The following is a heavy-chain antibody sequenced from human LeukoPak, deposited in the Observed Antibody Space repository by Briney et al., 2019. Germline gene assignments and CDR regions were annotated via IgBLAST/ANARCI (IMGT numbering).Heavy chain of an antibody. V-gene: IGHV3-30*03. CDR2: ISYDGSNK. J-gene: IGHJ4*02. CDR1: GFTFSTYG. CDR3: ARGASKFDY. Sequence: PGRSLRLSCAASGFTFSTYGLYWVRQAPGKGLEWVAFISYDGSNKYYEDSVKGRFTISRDNAKNSLYLQMNSLRAEDTAVYYCARGASKFDYWGQGTLVTVSS.